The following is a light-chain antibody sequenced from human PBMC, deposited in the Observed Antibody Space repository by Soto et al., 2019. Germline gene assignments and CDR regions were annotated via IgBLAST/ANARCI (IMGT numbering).Light chain of an antibody. Sequence: DIQMTQSPSSLSASVGDRVTITCRASQGVSSWLAWYQQKQGKAPKLLMYAASSLQSGVPSRFSGSGSGTDGTLTISSLKTEDGSTYYCLQDYNYTITFGQGTRLEIK. CDR3: LQDYNYTIT. CDR1: QGVSSW. CDR2: AAS. J-gene: IGKJ5*01. V-gene: IGKV1-12*01.